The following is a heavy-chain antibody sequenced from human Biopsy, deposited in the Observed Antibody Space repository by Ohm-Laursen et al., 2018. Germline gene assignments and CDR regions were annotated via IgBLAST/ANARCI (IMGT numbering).Heavy chain of an antibody. Sequence: TLSLTCIVSGDSVTKYYWSWIRQPPGKGLEWIGHIYYSVMTNYNPSLQSRVTISVDTSKNHFSLRLRSVTPADTAIYYCARDRGYYSDRTVPGYFDLWGRGTLVTVSS. CDR1: GDSVTKYY. J-gene: IGHJ2*01. CDR2: IYYSVMT. D-gene: IGHD3-22*01. V-gene: IGHV4-59*02. CDR3: ARDRGYYSDRTVPGYFDL.